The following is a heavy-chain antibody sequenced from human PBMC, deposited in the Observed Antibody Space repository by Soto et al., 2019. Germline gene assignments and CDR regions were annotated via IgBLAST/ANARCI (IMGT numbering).Heavy chain of an antibody. CDR3: ARDGRLYYDSSGYHYYFDY. J-gene: IGHJ4*02. V-gene: IGHV3-30*03. CDR1: GFTVSSAG. D-gene: IGHD3-22*01. CDR2: ISYDGSNK. Sequence: GGSLILSCAASGFTVSSAGMHWVRQGRGEGPSRLAVISYDGSNKYYADSVKGRFTISRDNSKNTLYLQMNRLRAEDTAVYYCARDGRLYYDSSGYHYYFDYWGQGTLVTVSS.